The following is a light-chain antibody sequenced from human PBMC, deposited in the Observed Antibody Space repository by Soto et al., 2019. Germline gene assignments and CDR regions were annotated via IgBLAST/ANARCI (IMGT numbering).Light chain of an antibody. CDR3: QQYNNWPPIT. CDR1: QSVRSNY. V-gene: IGKV3-15*01. J-gene: IGKJ5*01. CDR2: GAS. Sequence: EIVLTQSPGTLSLSPGERATLSCRASQSVRSNYLAWYQQKPGQAPRLLIYGASTRATGIPARFSGSGSGTEFTLTISSLQSEDFAVYYCQQYNNWPPITFGQGTRLEIK.